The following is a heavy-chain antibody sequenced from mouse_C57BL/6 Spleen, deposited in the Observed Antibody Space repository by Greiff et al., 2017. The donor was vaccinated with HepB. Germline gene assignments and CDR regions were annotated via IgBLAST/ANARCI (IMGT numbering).Heavy chain of an antibody. CDR1: GFNIKDDY. Sequence: VQLKQSGAELVRPGASVKLSCTASGFNIKDDYMHWVKQRPEQGLEWIGWIDPENGDTEYASKFQGKATITADTSSNTAYLQLSSLTSEDTAVYYCTKAYYSNYLFAYWGQGTLVTVSA. CDR2: IDPENGDT. V-gene: IGHV14-4*01. D-gene: IGHD2-5*01. J-gene: IGHJ3*01. CDR3: TKAYYSNYLFAY.